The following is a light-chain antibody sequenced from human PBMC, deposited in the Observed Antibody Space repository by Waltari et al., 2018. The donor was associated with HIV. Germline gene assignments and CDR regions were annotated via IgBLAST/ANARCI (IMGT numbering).Light chain of an antibody. V-gene: IGLV1-47*01. CDR3: ATWDDSLSGLWV. Sequence: QSVLTQPPSASGTPGQRVTISCSGSTSNTGSKFVLWYQQLPGTAPKLLIYRNNQRPSGVPDRFSGSKSGTSASLAISGLRSEDEADYYCATWDDSLSGLWVFGGGTKLTVL. CDR1: TSNTGSKF. CDR2: RNN. J-gene: IGLJ3*02.